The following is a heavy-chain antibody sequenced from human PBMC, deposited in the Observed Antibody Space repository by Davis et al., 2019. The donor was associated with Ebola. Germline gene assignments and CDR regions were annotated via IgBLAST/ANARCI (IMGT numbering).Heavy chain of an antibody. CDR1: GYIFTTYW. CDR2: IFPGDSDT. J-gene: IGHJ3*01. V-gene: IGHV5-51*01. Sequence: GESLKTSCKASGYIFTTYWNVWVRQMPGQGLECMGIIFPGDSDTRYSPSFRGQVAISADKSIKTAFLQWSSLKGSDTAMYYCASLRRTITGMDDAFDVWGQGTMVSVSS. D-gene: IGHD2-8*02. CDR3: ASLRRTITGMDDAFDV.